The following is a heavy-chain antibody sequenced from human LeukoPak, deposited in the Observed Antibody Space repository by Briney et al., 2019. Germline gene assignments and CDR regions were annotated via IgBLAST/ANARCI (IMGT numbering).Heavy chain of an antibody. CDR3: ARDTNILTGYRSYYYYYGMDV. CDR1: GFTFSSYG. CDR2: IWYDGSNK. V-gene: IGHV3-33*01. J-gene: IGHJ6*02. Sequence: GRSLRLSCAASGFTFSSYGMHWVRQAPGKGLEWVAVIWYDGSNKYYADSVKGRFTISRDNSKNTLYLQMNSLRAEDTAVYYCARDTNILTGYRSYYYYYGMDVWGQGTTVTVSS. D-gene: IGHD3-9*01.